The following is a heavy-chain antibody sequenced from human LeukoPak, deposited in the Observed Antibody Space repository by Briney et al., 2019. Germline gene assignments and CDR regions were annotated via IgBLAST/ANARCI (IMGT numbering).Heavy chain of an antibody. CDR3: ARDPDPLLLVYYYYMDV. J-gene: IGHJ6*03. CDR1: GFTFSSYE. V-gene: IGHV3-48*03. Sequence: PGGSLRLSCAASGFTFSSYEMNWVRQAPGKGLEWVSYISSSGSTIYYADSVKGRFTISRDNAKNSLYLQMNSLRAEDTAVYYCARDPDPLLLVYYYYMDVWGKGTTVTVSS. CDR2: ISSSGSTI.